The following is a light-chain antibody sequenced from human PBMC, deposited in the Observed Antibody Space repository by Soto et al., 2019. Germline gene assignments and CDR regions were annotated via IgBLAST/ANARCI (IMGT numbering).Light chain of an antibody. V-gene: IGKV3-15*01. CDR1: QSVSSY. J-gene: IGKJ1*01. CDR3: QQYKNWRT. Sequence: EIVLTQSPATLSLSPGERATLSCRASQSVSSYLAWYQQKPGQAPRLLIYAASTRATGIPARFSGSGSGTEFTLTISSLQSEDFAVYYCQQYKNWRTFGQGTKVDI. CDR2: AAS.